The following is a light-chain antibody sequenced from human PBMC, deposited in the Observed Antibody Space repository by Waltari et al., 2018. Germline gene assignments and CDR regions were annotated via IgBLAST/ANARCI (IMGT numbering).Light chain of an antibody. Sequence: QAVVTQEPSVTVSPGGTLTLPCGSSTGTVPNNHYPYWFQQKPGQAPRTLIYDTTNKYSWTPARFSGSLLGGQAALTLSGVQPEDEAEYYCLLSFGITQIFGGGTKLTVL. CDR2: DTT. CDR1: TGTVPNNHY. J-gene: IGLJ2*01. CDR3: LLSFGITQI. V-gene: IGLV7-46*01.